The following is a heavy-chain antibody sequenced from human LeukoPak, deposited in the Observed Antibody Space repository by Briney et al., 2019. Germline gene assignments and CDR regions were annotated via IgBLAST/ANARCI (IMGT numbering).Heavy chain of an antibody. Sequence: PGGSLRLSCAASGFTVSSNYMSWVRQAPGKGLEWVSVIYSGGSTYYADSVKGRFTISRDNSKNTLYLQMNSLRAEDTAVYYCARASGYSYGLNAFDIWGQGTMVTVSS. CDR1: GFTVSSNY. V-gene: IGHV3-53*01. CDR3: ARASGYSYGLNAFDI. CDR2: IYSGGST. D-gene: IGHD5-18*01. J-gene: IGHJ3*02.